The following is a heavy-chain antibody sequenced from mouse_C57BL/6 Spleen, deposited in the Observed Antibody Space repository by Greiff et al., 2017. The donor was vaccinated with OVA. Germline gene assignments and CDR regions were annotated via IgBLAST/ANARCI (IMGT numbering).Heavy chain of an antibody. J-gene: IGHJ3*01. CDR3: TREEEGNPCY. CDR1: GFTFTDYE. D-gene: IGHD2-1*01. Sequence: QVQLQQSGAELVRPGASVTLSCTASGFTFTDYEMHWVKQTPVHGLEWIGAIDPETGGTSYNQKFKGKAILTADKSSSTAYMELRSLTSEDSADYYCTREEEGNPCYWGQGTLVTVSA. V-gene: IGHV1-15*01. CDR2: IDPETGGT.